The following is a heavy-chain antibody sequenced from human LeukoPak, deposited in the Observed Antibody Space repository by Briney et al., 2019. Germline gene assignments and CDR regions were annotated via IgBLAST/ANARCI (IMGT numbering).Heavy chain of an antibody. CDR3: ARRDSSGYYSRDWYFDL. Sequence: PSETLSLTCTVSGGSISSSTYYWGWIRQPPGKGLEWIGYIYYSGSTNYNPSLKSRVTISVDTSKNQFSLKLSSVTAADTAVYYCARRDSSGYYSRDWYFDLWGRGTLVTVSS. V-gene: IGHV4-61*05. D-gene: IGHD3-22*01. J-gene: IGHJ2*01. CDR1: GGSISSSTYY. CDR2: IYYSGST.